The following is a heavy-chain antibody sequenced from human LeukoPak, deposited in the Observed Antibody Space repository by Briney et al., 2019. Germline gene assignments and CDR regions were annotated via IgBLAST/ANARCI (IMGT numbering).Heavy chain of an antibody. CDR3: ARGPSSFPTLFDY. V-gene: IGHV4-59*01. CDR2: IFYSGST. Sequence: SETLSLTCTVSGDSIRNYYWSWIRQPPGKGLEWIANIFYSGSTNYNPSLKSRVTISLDTSKNQFSLKLSSVTAADTAVYYCARGPSSFPTLFDYWGQGTLVTVSS. J-gene: IGHJ4*02. D-gene: IGHD3-16*02. CDR1: GDSIRNYY.